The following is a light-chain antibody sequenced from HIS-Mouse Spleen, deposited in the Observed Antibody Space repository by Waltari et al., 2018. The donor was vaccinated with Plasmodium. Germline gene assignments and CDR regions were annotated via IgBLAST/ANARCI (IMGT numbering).Light chain of an antibody. CDR1: SSDVGGYNY. CDR3: SSYAGSNMV. J-gene: IGLJ2*01. Sequence: QSALTQPPSASGSPGQSVTISCTGTSSDVGGYNYVSWYQQHPGKAPKLMIYEVSKRPLGVPDRFSGSKSGNTASLTVSGLQAEDEADYYCSSYAGSNMVFGGGTKLTVL. CDR2: EVS. V-gene: IGLV2-8*01.